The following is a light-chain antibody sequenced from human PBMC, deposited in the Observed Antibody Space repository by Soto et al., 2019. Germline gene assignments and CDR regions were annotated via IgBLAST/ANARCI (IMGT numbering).Light chain of an antibody. CDR3: CSYEGSDSWV. Sequence: QSVLTQPASVSGSPGQSITISCSGTNNDVGSYNYVSWYQHHPGKAPKLMIYNVSKRPLGVPDRFSGSKSGNTASLTISGLQAEDEADYYCCSYEGSDSWVFGGGTKVTVL. CDR2: NVS. CDR1: NNDVGSYNY. J-gene: IGLJ3*02. V-gene: IGLV2-11*01.